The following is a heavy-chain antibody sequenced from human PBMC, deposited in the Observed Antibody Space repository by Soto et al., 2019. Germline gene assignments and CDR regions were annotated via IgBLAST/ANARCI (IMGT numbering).Heavy chain of an antibody. CDR3: GREVVTVSTLGWFDS. J-gene: IGHJ5*01. CDR1: GDSFNNHA. D-gene: IGHD2-21*02. CDR2: IVPTSGTT. Sequence: SDQVSCKASGDSFNNHAISLMRQTPGRVLEWLGEIVPTSGTTHYPQEFQGCVTLTADTSTSAAYMELGRLISGDTVIYYCGREVVTVSTLGWFDSWGQGTLVTVSS. V-gene: IGHV1-69*06.